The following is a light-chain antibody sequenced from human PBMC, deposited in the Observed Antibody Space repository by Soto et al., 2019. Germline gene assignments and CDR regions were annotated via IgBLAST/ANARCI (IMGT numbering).Light chain of an antibody. CDR3: KSYAGSNTYV. CDR2: EVV. J-gene: IGLJ1*01. CDR1: KNDIGVYDF. V-gene: IGLV2-8*01. Sequence: QSALNQPPSASGSPGQSVTISCTGTKNDIGVYDFVSWYQHHPGKAPRLIIYEVVQRPSGVPDRFSGSKSGNTASLTVSGLQAADEGDYFCKSYAGSNTYVFGSGTKVTVL.